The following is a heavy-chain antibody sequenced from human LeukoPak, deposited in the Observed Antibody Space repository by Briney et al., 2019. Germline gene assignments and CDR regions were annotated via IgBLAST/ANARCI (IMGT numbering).Heavy chain of an antibody. V-gene: IGHV3-73*01. CDR2: IDKKDNFHGT. Sequence: GGSLRPSCAASGFTFSDAWMSWVRQAREKGLEWVGGIDKKDNFHGTAYAASVQGRFSISRDDSKNTAFLHMNSLKTEDMALYYCTRDSGTYNWLDPWGQGTLVTVSS. D-gene: IGHD1-26*01. CDR1: GFTFSDAW. CDR3: TRDSGTYNWLDP. J-gene: IGHJ5*02.